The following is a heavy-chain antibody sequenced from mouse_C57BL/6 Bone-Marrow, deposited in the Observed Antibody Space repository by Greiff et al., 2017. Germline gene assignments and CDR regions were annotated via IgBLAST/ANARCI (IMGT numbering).Heavy chain of an antibody. Sequence: VQLQQSGAELVKPGASVKMSCKASGYTFTTYPIEWMKQNHGESLEWIGNFHPYNDDTKYNEKFKGKATLTVEKSSSTVYLELSRLTSDDSAVYYCARPYYYGSRDWYFDVWGTGTTVTVSS. CDR2: FHPYNDDT. J-gene: IGHJ1*03. CDR1: GYTFTTYP. V-gene: IGHV1-47*01. CDR3: ARPYYYGSRDWYFDV. D-gene: IGHD1-1*01.